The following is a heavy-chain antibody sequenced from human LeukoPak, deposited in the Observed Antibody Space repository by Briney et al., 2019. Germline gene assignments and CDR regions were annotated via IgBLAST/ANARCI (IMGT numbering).Heavy chain of an antibody. CDR2: ISGSGGST. CDR3: AKEVFRVLFGYYGMDV. V-gene: IGHV3-23*01. D-gene: IGHD2-21*01. J-gene: IGHJ6*02. Sequence: PGGSLRLSCAASGFTFSSYAMSWVRQAPGKGLEWVSAISGSGGSTYYADSVKGRFTISKDNSKNTLYLQMNSLRAEDTAVYYCAKEVFRVLFGYYGMDVWGQGTTVTVSS. CDR1: GFTFSSYA.